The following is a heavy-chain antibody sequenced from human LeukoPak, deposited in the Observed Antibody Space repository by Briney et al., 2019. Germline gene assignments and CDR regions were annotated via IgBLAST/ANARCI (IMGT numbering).Heavy chain of an antibody. CDR3: ASLYY. Sequence: PSETLSLTCTVSGGSIGSYYWSWIRQPPGKGLEWIGYIYYSGSTNYNPSLKSRVTISVDTSKNQFSLKLSSVTAADTAVYYCASLYYWGQGTLVTVSS. CDR1: GGSIGSYY. J-gene: IGHJ4*02. V-gene: IGHV4-59*01. CDR2: IYYSGST.